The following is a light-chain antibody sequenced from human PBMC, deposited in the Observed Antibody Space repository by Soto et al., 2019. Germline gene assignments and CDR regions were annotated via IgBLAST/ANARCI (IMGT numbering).Light chain of an antibody. CDR2: AAS. Sequence: IQRTHSPSSLSASVGDRVTITCRASLPISNYLAWYQQKPGKIPNLLIYAASTLQSGVPSRFSGSGFGTEFTLTISSLQPDDFATYYCQHYNSYSEAFGQGTKVDIK. J-gene: IGKJ1*01. V-gene: IGKV1-5*01. CDR1: LPISNY. CDR3: QHYNSYSEA.